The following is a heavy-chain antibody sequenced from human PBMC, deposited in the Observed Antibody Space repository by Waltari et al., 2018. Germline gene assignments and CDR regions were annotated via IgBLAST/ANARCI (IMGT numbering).Heavy chain of an antibody. V-gene: IGHV4-38-2*02. CDR1: GYSISSGSY. Sequence: QVQLQESGPGLVKPSETLSLTCTVSGYSISSGSYWGWIRQPPGKGLEWIGSIYHSGSTYYNPSLKSRVTISVDTSKNQFSLKLSSVTAADTAVYYCARDDEQQLVNYWGQGTLVTVSS. D-gene: IGHD6-13*01. CDR2: IYHSGST. J-gene: IGHJ4*02. CDR3: ARDDEQQLVNY.